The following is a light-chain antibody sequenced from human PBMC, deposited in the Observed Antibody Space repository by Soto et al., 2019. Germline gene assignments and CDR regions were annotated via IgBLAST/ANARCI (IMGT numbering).Light chain of an antibody. CDR1: QSISNR. CDR2: DAS. V-gene: IGKV1-5*01. CDR3: QQSYSAPFT. Sequence: DIQMTQSPSTLSASVGDRVTITCRASQSISNRLAWYQQKPGKAPKVLIYDASSLRSGVPSRFSGSGSGTDFTLTISSLEPEDFATYFCQQSYSAPFTFGPGTKVDIK. J-gene: IGKJ3*01.